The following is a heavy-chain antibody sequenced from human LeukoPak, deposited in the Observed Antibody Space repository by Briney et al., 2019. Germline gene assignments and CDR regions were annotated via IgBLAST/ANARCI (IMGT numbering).Heavy chain of an antibody. D-gene: IGHD3-10*01. V-gene: IGHV1-2*02. CDR1: GYTFTGYY. J-gene: IGHJ4*02. CDR3: ARDVSAADDHDTMVRGEVGY. CDR2: INPNSGGT. Sequence: EASVKVSCKASGYTFTGYYMHWVRQAPGQGLEWMGWINPNSGGTNYAQKFQGRVTMTRDTSISTAYMELSRLRSDDTAVYYCARDVSAADDHDTMVRGEVGYWGQGTLVTVSS.